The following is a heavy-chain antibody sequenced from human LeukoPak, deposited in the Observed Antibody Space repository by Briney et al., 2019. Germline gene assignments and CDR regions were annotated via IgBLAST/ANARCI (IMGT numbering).Heavy chain of an antibody. V-gene: IGHV4-59*01. CDR3: AREGIAVAGLDY. J-gene: IGHJ4*02. D-gene: IGHD6-19*01. CDR2: IYYSGST. Sequence: SETLSLTCTVSGGSISSYYWSWIRQPAGKGLEWIGYIYYSGSTNYNPSLKSRVTISVDTSKNQFSLKLSSVTAADTAVYYCAREGIAVAGLDYWGQGTLVTVSS. CDR1: GGSISSYY.